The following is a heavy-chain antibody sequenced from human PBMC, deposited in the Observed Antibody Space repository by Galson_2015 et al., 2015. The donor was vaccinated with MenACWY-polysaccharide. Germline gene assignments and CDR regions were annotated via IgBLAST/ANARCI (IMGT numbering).Heavy chain of an antibody. CDR2: IYNDGRI. CDR3: ARGVGTTGFGS. CDR1: SGSFTSGNYY. D-gene: IGHD1-26*01. J-gene: IGHJ4*02. V-gene: IGHV4-39*07. Sequence: ETLSLTCTVSSGSFTSGNYYWAWFRQPPGKGLEYIVTIYNDGRIYNSPSLKSRVSISVDTSKNQFSLKLTSVAAADPAIYFCARGVGTTGFGSWGQGSLVTVSS.